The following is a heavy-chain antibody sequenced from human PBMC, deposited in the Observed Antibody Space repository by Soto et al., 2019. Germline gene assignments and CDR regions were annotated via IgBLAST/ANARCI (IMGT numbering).Heavy chain of an antibody. D-gene: IGHD3-10*01. CDR3: ARWFTYGNFDYFDY. J-gene: IGHJ4*02. V-gene: IGHV3-74*01. CDR1: GIPFRIDW. CDR2: IDSGGRTT. Sequence: GALKPSLGTSGIPFRIDWIPRFPPAPGKVLGWVSRIDSGGRTTTYADSVKGRFTISRDNAKNTLYLQMNGLRAEDTALYYCARWFTYGNFDYFDYWGQGTQVTVSS.